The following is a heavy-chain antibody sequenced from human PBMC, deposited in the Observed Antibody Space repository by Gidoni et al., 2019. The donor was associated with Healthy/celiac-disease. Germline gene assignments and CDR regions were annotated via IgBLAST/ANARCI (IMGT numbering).Heavy chain of an antibody. V-gene: IGHV3-7*04. J-gene: IGHJ6*02. D-gene: IGHD2-2*01. Sequence: EVQLVESGGGVVEPGWSLRLSCAYSGFTFSSAWVSWVRQAPGKGLEWVDNIKQDGSEKYYVDSVKGRFTISRDNGKNSLYLQMNSLRAEDTAVYSGSRLGYCSSTSCYDGPGASDVWGQGTTVTVSS. CDR2: IKQDGSEK. CDR1: GFTFSSAW. CDR3: SRLGYCSSTSCYDGPGASDV.